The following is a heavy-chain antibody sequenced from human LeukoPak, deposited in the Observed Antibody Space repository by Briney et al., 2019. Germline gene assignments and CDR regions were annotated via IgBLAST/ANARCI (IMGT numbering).Heavy chain of an antibody. Sequence: PGGSLRLSCSASGLTVTNAWMNGVRQAPGEGLDWVGRIASKTDGGATDYAAPVKGRFTISRDDSKNTLNLQMNSLKTEDTAVYYCTTGIRGDWGQGTLVTVSS. V-gene: IGHV3-15*07. J-gene: IGHJ4*02. CDR2: IASKTDGGAT. CDR3: TTGIRGD. CDR1: GLTVTNAW. D-gene: IGHD3-10*01.